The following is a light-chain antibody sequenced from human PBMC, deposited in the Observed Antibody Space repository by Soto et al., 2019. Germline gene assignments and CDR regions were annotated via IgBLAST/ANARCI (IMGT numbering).Light chain of an antibody. V-gene: IGKV3-20*01. Sequence: EIVLTQSPGTLSLSPGERATLSCRASQSVSSNHLAWYQQKPGPAPRLLIYGSSSRATGIPDRFSGSGSGTNYTLTISRLEPEDFAEYFCHLYGGSPPHTFGQGTKVEIK. J-gene: IGKJ2*01. CDR3: HLYGGSPPHT. CDR2: GSS. CDR1: QSVSSNH.